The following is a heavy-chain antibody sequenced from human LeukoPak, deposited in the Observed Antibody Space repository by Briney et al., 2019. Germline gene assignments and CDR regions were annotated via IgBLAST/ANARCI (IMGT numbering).Heavy chain of an antibody. CDR2: ISGSGGST. Sequence: GGSLRLSCAASGFTFSSYAMSWVRQAPGKGLEWVSAISGSGGSTYYADSVKGRFTISRDNAKNTLYLQMNNLGGEDTALYYCSKAGDTNYYRYGDYWGQGTLVTVSS. V-gene: IGHV3-23*01. D-gene: IGHD5-18*01. J-gene: IGHJ4*02. CDR3: SKAGDTNYYRYGDY. CDR1: GFTFSSYA.